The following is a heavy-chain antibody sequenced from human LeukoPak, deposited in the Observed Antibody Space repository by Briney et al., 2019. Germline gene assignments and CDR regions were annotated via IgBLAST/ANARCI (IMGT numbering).Heavy chain of an antibody. CDR3: AKDRPRYCSSTSCYFDY. CDR1: GFTFSSYA. J-gene: IGHJ4*02. CDR2: ISGSGGST. D-gene: IGHD2-2*01. V-gene: IGHV3-23*01. Sequence: GGSLRLSCAASGFTFSSYAMSWVRQAPGKGLEWVSAISGSGGSTYYADSVKGRFTISRDNSKNTLYLQMNSLRDEDTAVYYCAKDRPRYCSSTSCYFDYWGQGTLVTVSS.